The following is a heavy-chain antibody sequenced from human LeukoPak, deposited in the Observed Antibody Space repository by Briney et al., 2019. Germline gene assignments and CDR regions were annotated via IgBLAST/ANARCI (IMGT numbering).Heavy chain of an antibody. J-gene: IGHJ5*02. CDR3: ARLYGNWFDP. V-gene: IGHV4-59*01. D-gene: IGHD2-8*01. CDR1: GGSISSYY. CDR2: IYYSGST. Sequence: SETLSLTCTVSGGSISSYYWSWIRQPPGKGLEWIGYIYYSGSTNYNPSLKSRVTISVDTSKNQFSLKLSPVTAADTAVYYCARLYGNWFDPWGQGTLVTVSS.